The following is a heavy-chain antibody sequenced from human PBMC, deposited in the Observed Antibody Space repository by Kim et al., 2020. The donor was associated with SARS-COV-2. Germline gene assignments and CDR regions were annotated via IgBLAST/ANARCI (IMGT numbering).Heavy chain of an antibody. CDR2: IKTKTDGETT. CDR3: TTDFLCGYEPD. V-gene: IGHV3-15*01. J-gene: IGHJ4*02. D-gene: IGHD5-12*01. CDR1: GFTFSNVW. Sequence: GGSLRLSCVASGFTFSNVWMNWVRQAPGKGLEWVGRIKTKTDGETTDYAAPVKGRFTISRDDSKNTVHLQMNSLKTGDTAVYYCTTDFLCGYEPDWGQGTLVTVSS.